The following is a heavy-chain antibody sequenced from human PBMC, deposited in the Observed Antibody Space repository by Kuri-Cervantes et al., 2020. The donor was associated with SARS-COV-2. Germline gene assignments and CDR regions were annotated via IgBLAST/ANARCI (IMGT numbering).Heavy chain of an antibody. J-gene: IGHJ4*02. CDR3: AREQTTLRQYYFDY. V-gene: IGHV3-33*01. D-gene: IGHD4-17*01. Sequence: LPLTCAASGFTFSSYGMHWVRQAPGKGLEWVAVIWYDGSNKYYADSVKGRFTISRDNSKNTLYLQMNSLRAEDTAVYYCAREQTTLRQYYFDYWGQGTLVTVSS. CDR2: IWYDGSNK. CDR1: GFTFSSYG.